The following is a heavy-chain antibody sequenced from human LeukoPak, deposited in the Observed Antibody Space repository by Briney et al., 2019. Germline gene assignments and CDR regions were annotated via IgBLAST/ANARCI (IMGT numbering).Heavy chain of an antibody. D-gene: IGHD3-10*01. CDR1: GYTFTSYD. Sequence: GASVKVSCKASGYTFTSYDINWVRQATGQGLEWMGWMNPNSGNTGYAQKFQGRVTMTRNTSISTAYMELSSLRSEDTAVYYCAGVSSGSYYYYYYYGMDVWGQGTTVTVSS. V-gene: IGHV1-8*01. CDR2: MNPNSGNT. CDR3: AGVSSGSYYYYYYYGMDV. J-gene: IGHJ6*02.